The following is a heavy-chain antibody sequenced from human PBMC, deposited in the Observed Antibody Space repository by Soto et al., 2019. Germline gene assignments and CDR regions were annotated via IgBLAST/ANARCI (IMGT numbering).Heavy chain of an antibody. V-gene: IGHV1-18*01. CDR1: GYTFTSYG. CDR3: ARDRGSYALDC. Sequence: QVQLVPSGAEVKKPGASVKVSCKASGYTFTSYGISWVRQAPGQGFEWMGWISAYSGNSNYAQKLKGRVTMTTDTSTSTAHMELRSLRSDDTAVYYCARDRGSYALDCWGQGTLVTVSS. CDR2: ISAYSGNS. J-gene: IGHJ4*02. D-gene: IGHD1-26*01.